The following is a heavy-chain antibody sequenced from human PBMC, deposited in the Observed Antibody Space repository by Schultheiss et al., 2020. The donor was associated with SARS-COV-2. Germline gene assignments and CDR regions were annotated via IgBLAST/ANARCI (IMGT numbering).Heavy chain of an antibody. V-gene: IGHV4-59*12. CDR3: ARERSIGWFDP. J-gene: IGHJ5*02. D-gene: IGHD6-25*01. Sequence: SETLSLTCTVSGGSISSYYWSWIRQPPGKGLEWIGSIYYSGSTYYNPSLKSRVTISVDTSKNQFSLKLSSVTAADTAVYYCARERSIGWFDPWGQGTLVTVSS. CDR1: GGSISSYY. CDR2: IYYSGST.